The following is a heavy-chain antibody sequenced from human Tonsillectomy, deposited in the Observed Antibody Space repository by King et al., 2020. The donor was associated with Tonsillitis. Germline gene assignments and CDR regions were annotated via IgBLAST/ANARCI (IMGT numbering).Heavy chain of an antibody. CDR1: GGSISSGGYS. J-gene: IGHJ5*02. V-gene: IGHV4-30-4*07. CDR2: IYYSGST. D-gene: IGHD4/OR15-4a*01. CDR3: ARGVKVLQVLWFDP. Sequence: QLQESGPGLVKPSQTLSLTCAVSGGSISSGGYSWSWIRQPPGKGLEWIGYIYYSGSTYYNPSLKSRVTISVDTSKNQFSLKLSSVTAADTAVYYCARGVKVLQVLWFDPWGQGTLVTVSS.